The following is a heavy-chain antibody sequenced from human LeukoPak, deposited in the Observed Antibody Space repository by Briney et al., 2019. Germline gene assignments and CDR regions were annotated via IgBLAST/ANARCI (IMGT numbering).Heavy chain of an antibody. J-gene: IGHJ5*02. Sequence: GASVKVSCKASGYTFTVYDMSCVRQAAGQGLEWMGWMNPDSGNTDFAQKFQGRVTMTRNTSISTAYMELSSLTSEDTAVYYCAVHLPGDYLDPWGQGTLVTVSS. CDR1: GYTFTVYD. CDR3: AVHLPGDYLDP. V-gene: IGHV1-8*01. CDR2: MNPDSGNT. D-gene: IGHD4-17*01.